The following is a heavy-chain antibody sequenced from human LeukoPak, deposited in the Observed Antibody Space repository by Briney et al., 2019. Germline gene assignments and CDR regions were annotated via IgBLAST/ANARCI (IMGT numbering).Heavy chain of an antibody. Sequence: SVKVSCKASGGTFSSYAISWVRQAPGQGLEWMGRIIPILGIANYAQKFQGRVTITADKSTSTAYMELSSLRSEDTAVYYCARAHYDFWSGYYIGWFDPWGQGTLVTVSS. J-gene: IGHJ5*02. CDR1: GGTFSSYA. D-gene: IGHD3-3*01. V-gene: IGHV1-69*04. CDR2: IIPILGIA. CDR3: ARAHYDFWSGYYIGWFDP.